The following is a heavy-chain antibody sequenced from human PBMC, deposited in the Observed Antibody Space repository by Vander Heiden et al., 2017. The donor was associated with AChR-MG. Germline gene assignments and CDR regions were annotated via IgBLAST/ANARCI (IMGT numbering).Heavy chain of an antibody. CDR3: ARDNDILTGYYPRYGMDV. CDR2: ISSSSSYI. J-gene: IGHJ6*02. Sequence: EVQLVESGGGLVKPGGSLRLSCAASGFTFSSYSMNWVRQAPGKGLEWVSSISSSSSYIYYADSVKGRFTISRDNAKNSLYLQMNSLRAEDTAVYYCARDNDILTGYYPRYGMDVWGQGTTVTVSS. V-gene: IGHV3-21*01. D-gene: IGHD3-9*01. CDR1: GFTFSSYS.